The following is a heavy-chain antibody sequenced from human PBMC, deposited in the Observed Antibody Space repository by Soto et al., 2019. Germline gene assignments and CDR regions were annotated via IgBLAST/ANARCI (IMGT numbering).Heavy chain of an antibody. J-gene: IGHJ5*02. Sequence: GGSLRLSCTASGFTFSSYVMHWVRQAPGKGLEYVSGISINGGSTYYANSVKGRFTISRDNSKNTLYLQMNSLRAEDTAVYYCANSTHYYDFWSGYSGGGFDPWGQGTLVTVSS. V-gene: IGHV3-64*01. D-gene: IGHD3-3*01. CDR3: ANSTHYYDFWSGYSGGGFDP. CDR1: GFTFSSYV. CDR2: ISINGGST.